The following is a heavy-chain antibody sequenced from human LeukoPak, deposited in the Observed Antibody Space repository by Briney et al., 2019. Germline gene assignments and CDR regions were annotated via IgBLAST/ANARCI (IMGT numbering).Heavy chain of an antibody. V-gene: IGHV3-33*01. J-gene: IGHJ4*02. CDR1: GLAFSSYG. CDR2: IWFDGSIK. D-gene: IGHD6-13*01. CDR3: ASAAGPFDN. Sequence: GGSLRLSCVASGLAFSSYGMHWVRQAPGRGLEWVAVIWFDGSIKYYADSVRGRFTISRDNAKNTLYLQMNNLRAEDTAVYYCASAAGPFDNWGQGTLVTVSS.